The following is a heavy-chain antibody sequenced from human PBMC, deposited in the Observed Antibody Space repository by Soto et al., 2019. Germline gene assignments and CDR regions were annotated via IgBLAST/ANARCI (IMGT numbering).Heavy chain of an antibody. V-gene: IGHV1-8*01. CDR1: GYTFTSYD. CDR3: ARGHCIAARRHNWFDP. J-gene: IGHJ5*02. D-gene: IGHD6-6*01. CDR2: MNPNSGNT. Sequence: ASVKVSCKASGYTFTSYDIDWVRQATGQGLEWMGWMNPNSGNTGYAQKFQGRVTMTRNTSISTAYMELSSLRSEDTAVYYCARGHCIAARRHNWFDPWGQGSLFTVSS.